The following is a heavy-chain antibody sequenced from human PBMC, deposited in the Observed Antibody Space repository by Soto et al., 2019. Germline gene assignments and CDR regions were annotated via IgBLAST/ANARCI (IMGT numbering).Heavy chain of an antibody. CDR2: ISGSGTST. V-gene: IGHV3-23*01. CDR3: AKTEQWLIAYFDH. Sequence: EVQLLESGGGLVQPGGSLRLSCAASGFTFSTFAMSWVRQAPGKGPEWVSGISGSGTSTYYADSVKGRFTISRDNSKNTLYLQMNSLRAEDTAVYYCAKTEQWLIAYFDHWGQGTLVTVSS. CDR1: GFTFSTFA. J-gene: IGHJ4*02. D-gene: IGHD6-19*01.